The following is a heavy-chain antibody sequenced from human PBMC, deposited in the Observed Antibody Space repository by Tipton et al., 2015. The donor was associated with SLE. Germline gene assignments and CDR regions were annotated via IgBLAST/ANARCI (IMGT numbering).Heavy chain of an antibody. D-gene: IGHD7-27*01. V-gene: IGHV4-39*07. J-gene: IGHJ4*02. CDR2: ISYSGST. Sequence: TLSLTCTVSGGSISSRSYFWGWIRQPPGKGLEWIGTISYSGSTDYNPSLKSRVTISVDTSKNQFYLKLSSVTAADTALYFCARDKQPGDNWGQGTLVTVSS. CDR3: ARDKQPGDN. CDR1: GGSISSRSYF.